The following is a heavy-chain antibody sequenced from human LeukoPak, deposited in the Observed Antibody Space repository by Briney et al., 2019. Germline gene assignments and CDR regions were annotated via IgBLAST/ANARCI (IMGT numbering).Heavy chain of an antibody. CDR3: ARGSMEYYYGSGSYKDWFDP. Sequence: SETLSLTCTVSGGSISSSSYYWGWIRQPPGKGLEWIGSIYYSGGTYSNPSLKSQVTISVDTSKNQFSLKLSSVTAADTAVYYCARGSMEYYYGSGSYKDWFDPWGQGTLVTVSS. J-gene: IGHJ5*02. CDR2: IYYSGGT. D-gene: IGHD3-10*01. CDR1: GGSISSSSYY. V-gene: IGHV4-39*01.